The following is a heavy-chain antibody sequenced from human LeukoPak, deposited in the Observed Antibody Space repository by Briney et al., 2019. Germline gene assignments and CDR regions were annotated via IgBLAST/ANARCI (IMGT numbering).Heavy chain of an antibody. V-gene: IGHV4-38-2*02. J-gene: IGHJ5*02. Sequence: SETLSLTCTVSGGSISSYYWSWIRQPPGKGLEWIGSIYHSGSTYYNPSLKSRVTISVDTSKNQFSLKLSSVTAADTAVYYCARDPPTSNWFDPWGQGTLVTVSS. CDR1: GGSISSYY. CDR3: ARDPPTSNWFDP. CDR2: IYHSGST.